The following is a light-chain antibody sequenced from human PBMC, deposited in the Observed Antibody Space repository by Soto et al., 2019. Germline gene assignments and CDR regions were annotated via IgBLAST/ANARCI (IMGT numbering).Light chain of an antibody. CDR1: SSNIGAGYD. CDR2: GNS. V-gene: IGLV1-40*01. Sequence: QSVLTQPPSVSGAPVERVTISCTGSSSNIGAGYDVHWYQQLPGTAPKLLIYGNSNRPSGVPDRFSGSKSGTSASPAITGLQAEDEADYYCQSYDSSMSGSRVFGTGTKVTVL. CDR3: QSYDSSMSGSRV. J-gene: IGLJ1*01.